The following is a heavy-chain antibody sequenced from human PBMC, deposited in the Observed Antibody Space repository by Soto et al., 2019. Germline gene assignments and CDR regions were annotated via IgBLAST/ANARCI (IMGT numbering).Heavy chain of an antibody. CDR1: GFTFNTYW. Sequence: PGGSLRLSCATSGFTFNTYWMGWVRQAPRTGLEWVANIKGDESEKSYADSVKSRLTVTEDTSKNQVVLTMTNMDPVDTATYYCAHFFSYGYGSWYFDLWGRGTLVTVSS. D-gene: IGHD5-18*01. J-gene: IGHJ2*01. CDR2: IKGDESEK. CDR3: AHFFSYGYGSWYFDL. V-gene: IGHV3-7*05.